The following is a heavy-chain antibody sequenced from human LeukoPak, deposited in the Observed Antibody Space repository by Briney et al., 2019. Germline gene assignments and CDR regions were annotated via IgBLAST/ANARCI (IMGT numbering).Heavy chain of an antibody. Sequence: SETLSLTCAVYGGSFSGYYWSWIRQPPGKGLEWIGEINHSGSTNYNPSLRSRVTISVDTSKNQFSLKLSSVTAADTAVYYCARGVWDSSSWSRRRYYFDYWGQGTLVTVSS. J-gene: IGHJ4*02. D-gene: IGHD6-13*01. CDR2: INHSGST. CDR1: GGSFSGYY. V-gene: IGHV4-34*01. CDR3: ARGVWDSSSWSRRRYYFDY.